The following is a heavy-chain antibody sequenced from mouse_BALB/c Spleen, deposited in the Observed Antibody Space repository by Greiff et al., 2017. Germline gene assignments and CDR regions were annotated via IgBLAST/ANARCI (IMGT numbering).Heavy chain of an antibody. CDR2: ISDGGSYT. D-gene: IGHD1-1*01. Sequence: EVKVVESGGGLVKPGGSLKLSCAASGFTFSDYYMYWVRQTPEKRLEWVATISDGGSYTYYPDSVKGRFTISRDNAKNNLYLQMSSLKSEDTAMYYCARGGSSIDYWGQGTTLTVSS. V-gene: IGHV5-4*02. CDR1: GFTFSDYY. J-gene: IGHJ2*01. CDR3: ARGGSSIDY.